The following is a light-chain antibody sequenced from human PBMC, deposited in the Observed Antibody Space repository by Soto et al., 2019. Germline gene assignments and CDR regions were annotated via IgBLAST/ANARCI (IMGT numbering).Light chain of an antibody. Sequence: DIQMTQSPATLSASVGDTVIITCRARQTIFGWLAWYQQKPGTAPNLLIYKASSLQRGVPSRFSGSGSGTEFTLTISSLQPDDFATYYCQQSHSSPYTFGKGTTLEMK. CDR3: QQSHSSPYT. V-gene: IGKV1-5*03. CDR1: QTIFGW. J-gene: IGKJ2*01. CDR2: KAS.